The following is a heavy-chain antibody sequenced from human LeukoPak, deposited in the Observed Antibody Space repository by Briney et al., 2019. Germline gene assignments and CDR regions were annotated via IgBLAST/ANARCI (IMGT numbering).Heavy chain of an antibody. V-gene: IGHV1-69*04. Sequence: GASVKVSCKASGGTFSSYAISWVRQAPGQGLEWMGRIIPILGIANYAQKFQGRVTITADKSTSTAYMELSSLRSEDTAVYYCARDDRIAAAGPYYFDYWGQGTLVTVSS. CDR1: GGTFSSYA. CDR2: IIPILGIA. D-gene: IGHD6-13*01. J-gene: IGHJ4*02. CDR3: ARDDRIAAAGPYYFDY.